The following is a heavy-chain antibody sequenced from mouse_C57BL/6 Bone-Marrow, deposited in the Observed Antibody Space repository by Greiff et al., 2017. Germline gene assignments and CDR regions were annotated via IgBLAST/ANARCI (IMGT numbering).Heavy chain of an antibody. CDR1: GYTFTSYW. CDR3: ARDVLYYGSSYGYFDY. V-gene: IGHV1-64*01. D-gene: IGHD1-1*01. CDR2: IHPNSGST. Sequence: VQLQQPGAELVKPGASVKLSCKASGYTFTSYWMHWVKQRPGQGLEWIGMIHPNSGSTNYNEKFKSKATLTVDKSSSTAYMQLSSLTSEDSAVYYCARDVLYYGSSYGYFDYWGQGTTLTVSS. J-gene: IGHJ2*01.